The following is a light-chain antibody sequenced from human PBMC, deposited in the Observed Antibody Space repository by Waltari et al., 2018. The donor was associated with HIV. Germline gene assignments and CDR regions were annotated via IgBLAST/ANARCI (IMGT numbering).Light chain of an antibody. V-gene: IGKV1-39*01. CDR1: QSISSN. CDR2: AAS. CDR3: QQSYSTPIT. Sequence: DIQMTQSPSSLSASVGDRVTITCRESQSISSNLNWYQQKPGKAPKLLIYAASSLQSGVPARFSGSGSGTDFTLTIRSLQPEDFATYYCQQSYSTPITFGGGTKVEIK. J-gene: IGKJ4*01.